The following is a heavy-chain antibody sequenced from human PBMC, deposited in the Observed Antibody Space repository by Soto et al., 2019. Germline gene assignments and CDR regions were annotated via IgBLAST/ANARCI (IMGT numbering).Heavy chain of an antibody. D-gene: IGHD4-17*01. V-gene: IGHV5-51*01. CDR1: GYSFTSYW. CDR3: ARTPYGDYLSYYYYMDV. Sequence: GESLKISCKGSGYSFTSYWIGWVRQMPGKGLEWMGIIYPGDSDTRYSPSFQGQVTISADKSISTAYLQWSSLKASDTAMYYCARTPYGDYLSYYYYMDVWGKGTTVTVSS. CDR2: IYPGDSDT. J-gene: IGHJ6*03.